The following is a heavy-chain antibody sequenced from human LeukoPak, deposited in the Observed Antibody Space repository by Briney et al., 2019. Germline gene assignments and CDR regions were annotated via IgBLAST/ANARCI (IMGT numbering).Heavy chain of an antibody. D-gene: IGHD2-15*01. J-gene: IGHJ3*02. CDR3: ARRSVVVAAGDAFDI. Sequence: SETLSLTCTVSGGSISTTYWSWIRQPPGKGLEWIGYIHHSGSTRYHPSLNSRVTISLDTSKNQYSLKLSSVTAADTAMYFCARRSVVVAAGDAFDIWGQGTMVT. V-gene: IGHV4-59*08. CDR1: GGSISTTY. CDR2: IHHSGST.